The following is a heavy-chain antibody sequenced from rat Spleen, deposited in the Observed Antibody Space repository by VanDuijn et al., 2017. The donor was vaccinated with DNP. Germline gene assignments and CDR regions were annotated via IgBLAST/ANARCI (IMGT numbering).Heavy chain of an antibody. CDR2: IGSPAYAP. Sequence: EVQLVETGGGLVKSGRSLKLSCVASGFTFSTYWMFWVRQAPAKGLEWVAYIGSPAYAPYYGDSVKGRFTISRDNAKSTLYLQMNSLRSEDMATYYCIRWNSGHFDYWGQGVMVTVSS. J-gene: IGHJ2*01. V-gene: IGHV5-31*01. D-gene: IGHD4-3*01. CDR1: GFTFSTYW. CDR3: IRWNSGHFDY.